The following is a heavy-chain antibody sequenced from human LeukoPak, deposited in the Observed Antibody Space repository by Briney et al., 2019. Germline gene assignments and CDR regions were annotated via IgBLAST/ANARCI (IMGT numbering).Heavy chain of an antibody. CDR3: AKDLWGAAADESDY. CDR1: GFTFSSYA. D-gene: IGHD6-13*01. V-gene: IGHV3-23*01. Sequence: PGGSLRLSCAASGFTFSSYAMSWVRQAPGKGLEWVSGISGSGGSTYSADSVKGRFTISRDNSKTTLYLQMTSLRAEDTAVYYCAKDLWGAAADESDYWGQGTLVTVSS. J-gene: IGHJ4*02. CDR2: ISGSGGST.